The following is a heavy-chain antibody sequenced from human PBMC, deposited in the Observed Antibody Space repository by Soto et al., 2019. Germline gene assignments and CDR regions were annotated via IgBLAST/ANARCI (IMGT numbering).Heavy chain of an antibody. CDR2: IWYDGSNK. J-gene: IGHJ4*02. Sequence: GGSLRLSCAASGFTFSSYGMHWVRQAPGKGLEWVAVIWYDGSNKYYADSVKGRFTISRDNSKNTLYLQMNSLRAEDTAVYYCARDLSMIVVDNIDYWGQGTLVTVSS. V-gene: IGHV3-33*01. D-gene: IGHD3-22*01. CDR3: ARDLSMIVVDNIDY. CDR1: GFTFSSYG.